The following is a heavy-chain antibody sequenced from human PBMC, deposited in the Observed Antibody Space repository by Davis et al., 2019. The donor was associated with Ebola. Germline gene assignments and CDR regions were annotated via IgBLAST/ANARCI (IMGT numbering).Heavy chain of an antibody. J-gene: IGHJ4*02. CDR2: IYYSGST. CDR1: GGSISSSSYY. CDR3: ARRRGGYSSGSGHFDY. V-gene: IGHV4-39*01. Sequence: PGGSLRLSCTVSGGSISSSSYYWGWIRQPPGKGLEWIGSIYYSGSTYYNPSLKSRVTISVDTSKNQFSLKLSSVTAADTAVYYCARRRGGYSSGSGHFDYWGQGTLVTVSS. D-gene: IGHD6-19*01.